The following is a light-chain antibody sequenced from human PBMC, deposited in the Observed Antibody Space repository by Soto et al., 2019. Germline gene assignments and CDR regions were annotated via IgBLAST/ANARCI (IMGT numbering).Light chain of an antibody. V-gene: IGKV3-20*01. Sequence: EIVLTQSPGTLSWSPGARATLSCRASQGVSSRYLAWYQQKPGQAPRLLTYGASNRATGIPDRFSGSGSGTDFTLTIRRLEPEDFAVYYCQQYGSLPYTFGQWTKLDIK. CDR1: QGVSSRY. CDR3: QQYGSLPYT. CDR2: GAS. J-gene: IGKJ2*01.